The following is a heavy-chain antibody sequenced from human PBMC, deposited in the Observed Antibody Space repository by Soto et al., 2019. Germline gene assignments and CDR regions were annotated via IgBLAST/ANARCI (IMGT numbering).Heavy chain of an antibody. Sequence: GASVKVSCKASGGTFSSYAISWVRQAPGQGLEWMGGIIPIFGTAKYAQKFQGRVTVTADESTSTAYMELSSLRSEDTAVYYCAVYDRSGYYPAEYFRAYYYGMDVWGQGTTVTVSS. CDR2: IIPIFGTA. CDR1: GGTFSSYA. CDR3: AVYDRSGYYPAEYFRAYYYGMDV. J-gene: IGHJ6*02. V-gene: IGHV1-69*13. D-gene: IGHD3-22*01.